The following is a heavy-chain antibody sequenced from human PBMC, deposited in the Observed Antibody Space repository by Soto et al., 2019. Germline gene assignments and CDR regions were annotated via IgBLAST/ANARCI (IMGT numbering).Heavy chain of an antibody. CDR1: AYTFTSYW. V-gene: IGHV5-10-1*01. CDR3: ARWRDDASSFDL. D-gene: IGHD2-8*01. CDR2: IEPSDSYT. Sequence: GESLKISCKGAAYTFTSYWISWVRQMPGKGLEWMGRIEPSDSYTNYSPSLQGHVTISVDKSVSTAYLHWGSLKASDTAMYYRARWRDDASSFDLWGPGTLLTVS. J-gene: IGHJ5*02.